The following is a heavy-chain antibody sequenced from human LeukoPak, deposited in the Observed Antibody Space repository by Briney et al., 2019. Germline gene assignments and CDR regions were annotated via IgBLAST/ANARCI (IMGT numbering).Heavy chain of an antibody. J-gene: IGHJ5*02. Sequence: SETLSFTCAVYGGSFSGYYWSWIRQPPGKGLEWIGEINHSGSTNYNPSLKSRVTISADTSKNQFSLKLSSVTAADTAVYYCARGQLYYGSGSPRNYNWFDPWGQGTLVTVSS. V-gene: IGHV4-34*01. D-gene: IGHD3-10*01. CDR1: GGSFSGYY. CDR2: INHSGST. CDR3: ARGQLYYGSGSPRNYNWFDP.